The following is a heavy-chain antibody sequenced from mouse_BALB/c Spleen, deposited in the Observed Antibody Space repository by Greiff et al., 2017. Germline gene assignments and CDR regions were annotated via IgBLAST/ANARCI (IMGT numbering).Heavy chain of an antibody. J-gene: IGHJ3*01. CDR1: GFNIKDYY. CDR3: NPDYGYEGFAY. Sequence: VQLQQSGAELVRSGASVKLSCTASGFNIKDYYMHWVKQRPEQGLEWIGWIDPENGDTEYAPKFQGKATMTADTSSNTAYLQLSGLTSEDTAVYYCNPDYGYEGFAYWGQGTLVTVSA. D-gene: IGHD1-2*01. CDR2: IDPENGDT. V-gene: IGHV14-4*02.